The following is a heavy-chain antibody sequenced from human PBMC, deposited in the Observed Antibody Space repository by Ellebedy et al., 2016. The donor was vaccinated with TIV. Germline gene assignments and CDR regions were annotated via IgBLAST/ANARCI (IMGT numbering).Heavy chain of an antibody. CDR3: VTWGQSYGR. J-gene: IGHJ4*02. V-gene: IGHV3-23*01. Sequence: PGGSLRLSCAASGLPFSSHAMSWVRRAPGKGLEWVSSITDSGGNTYYADSVKGRFTISRDNPKDTLFLQMNSLRVADTVVYYCVTWGQSYGRWGQGSLVTISS. CDR1: GLPFSSHA. D-gene: IGHD3-16*01. CDR2: ITDSGGNT.